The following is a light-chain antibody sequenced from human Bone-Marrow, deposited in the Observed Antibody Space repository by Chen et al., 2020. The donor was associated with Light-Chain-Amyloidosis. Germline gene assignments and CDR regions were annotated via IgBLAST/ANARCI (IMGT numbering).Light chain of an antibody. CDR2: RDN. Sequence: SYELTQPPSVSVSPAQTARITCSGDDLPTKYAYWYQQKPGQAPVLVIHRDNERPSGISERFSGSSSGTTATLTISGVQAEDEADYHCQSADSSGTYEVIFGGGTKLTVL. J-gene: IGLJ2*01. CDR1: DLPTKY. CDR3: QSADSSGTYEVI. V-gene: IGLV3-25*03.